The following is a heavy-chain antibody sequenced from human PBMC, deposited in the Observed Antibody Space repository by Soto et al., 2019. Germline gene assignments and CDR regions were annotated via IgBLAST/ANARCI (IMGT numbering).Heavy chain of an antibody. J-gene: IGHJ6*03. CDR3: ARVLNCSSTSCYLSGYYYYMDV. Sequence: PSETLSLTCTVSGGSISSYYWSWIRQPPGKGLEWIGYIYYSGSTNYNPSLKSRVTISVDTSKNQFSLKLSSVTAADTAVYYCARVLNCSSTSCYLSGYYYYMDVWGKGTTVTVS. D-gene: IGHD2-2*01. CDR1: GGSISSYY. V-gene: IGHV4-59*01. CDR2: IYYSGST.